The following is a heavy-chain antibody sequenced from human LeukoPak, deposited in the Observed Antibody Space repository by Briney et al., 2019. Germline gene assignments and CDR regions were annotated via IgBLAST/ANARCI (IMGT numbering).Heavy chain of an antibody. D-gene: IGHD3-22*01. CDR1: GCSISSSSYY. Sequence: SETLSLTCTVSGCSISSSSYYWGWIRQPPGKGLEWIGSIYYSGSTYYNPSLKSRVTISVDTSKNQFSLKLSSVTAADTAVYYCANGYYPSIWGQGTMVTVSS. J-gene: IGHJ3*02. CDR2: IYYSGST. V-gene: IGHV4-39*01. CDR3: ANGYYPSI.